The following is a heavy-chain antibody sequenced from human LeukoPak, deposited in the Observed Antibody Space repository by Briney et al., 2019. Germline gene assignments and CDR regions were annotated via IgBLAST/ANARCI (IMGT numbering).Heavy chain of an antibody. CDR1: GGSISSYY. CDR3: ARALVAAAELYYYMDV. J-gene: IGHJ6*03. CDR2: IYYSGST. V-gene: IGHV4-59*01. D-gene: IGHD6-13*01. Sequence: SKTLSLTCTVSGGSISSYYWSWIRQPPGKGLEWIGYIYYSGSTNYNPSLKSRVTISVDTSKNQFSLKLSSVTAADTAVYYCARALVAAAELYYYMDVWGKGTTVTVSS.